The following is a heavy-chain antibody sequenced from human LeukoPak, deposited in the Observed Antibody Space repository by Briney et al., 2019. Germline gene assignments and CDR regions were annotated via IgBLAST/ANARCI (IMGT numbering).Heavy chain of an antibody. CDR3: AREPHYDLLTGYALGYLDL. CDR2: INSNSGDT. CDR1: GYTFTGYY. J-gene: IGHJ2*01. D-gene: IGHD3-9*01. Sequence: ASVKVSCKASGYTFTGYYMHWVRQAPGQGLEWMGWINSNSGDTNYAQKFQGRVTMTRDTSISTAYIELSRLRSDDTAVYYCAREPHYDLLTGYALGYLDLWGRGTLLTVSS. V-gene: IGHV1-2*02.